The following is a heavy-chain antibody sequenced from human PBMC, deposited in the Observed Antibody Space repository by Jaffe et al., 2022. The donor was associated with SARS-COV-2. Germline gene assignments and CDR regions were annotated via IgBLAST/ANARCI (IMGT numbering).Heavy chain of an antibody. Sequence: QITLKESGPTLVKPTQTLTLTCTFSGFSLSTSRVGVGWIRQPPGKALDCLALIYWDDDKRYSPSLKSRLTITKDTSKNQVVLTMTNMDPVDTATYYCAHTVYYYDTSGHYRPIGFDIWGQGTMVTVSS. V-gene: IGHV2-5*02. D-gene: IGHD3-22*01. CDR2: IYWDDDK. J-gene: IGHJ3*02. CDR1: GFSLSTSRVG. CDR3: AHTVYYYDTSGHYRPIGFDI.